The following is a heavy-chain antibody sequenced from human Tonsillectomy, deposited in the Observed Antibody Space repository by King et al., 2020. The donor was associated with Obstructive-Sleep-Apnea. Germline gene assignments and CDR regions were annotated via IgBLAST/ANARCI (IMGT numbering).Heavy chain of an antibody. V-gene: IGHV4-31*03. J-gene: IGHJ4*02. CDR1: GGSISSGGYY. D-gene: IGHD3-9*01. CDR3: AREGPTYYDILTGYSSDYYFDY. CDR2: IYYSGST. Sequence: QLQESGPGLVKPSQTLSLTCTVSGGSISSGGYYWSWIRQHPGKGLGWIWYIYYSGSTYYNPSLKSRVTISVDTSKNQFSLKLSSVTAADTAVYYCAREGPTYYDILTGYSSDYYFDYWGQGTLVTVSS.